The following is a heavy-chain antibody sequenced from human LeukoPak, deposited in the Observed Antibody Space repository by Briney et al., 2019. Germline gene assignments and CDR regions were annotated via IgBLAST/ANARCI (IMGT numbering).Heavy chain of an antibody. Sequence: PSETLSLTCTVSGGSISSSSYNWGWIRQPPGKGLEWIGSIYYSGSTYYNPSLKSRVTISVDTSKNQFSLKLSSVTAADTAVYYCARDRDCSGGSCYGYWGQGTLVTVSS. CDR3: ARDRDCSGGSCYGY. V-gene: IGHV4-39*02. CDR1: GGSISSSSYN. D-gene: IGHD2-15*01. J-gene: IGHJ4*02. CDR2: IYYSGST.